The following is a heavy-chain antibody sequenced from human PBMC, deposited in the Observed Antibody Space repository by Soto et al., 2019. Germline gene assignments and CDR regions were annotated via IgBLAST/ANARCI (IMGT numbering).Heavy chain of an antibody. V-gene: IGHV1-46*01. Sequence: QVQLVQSGAEVKKPGASVKVSCKASGYTFTSYYMHWVRQAPGQGLEWMGIINPSGGSTSYAKNYQCRVTMTRDRSPSPPYMELSSLGSDGTAVYYCARDRAVVVPAALAQLEFDPWGQGTLVTVSS. J-gene: IGHJ5*02. CDR2: INPSGGST. CDR3: ARDRAVVVPAALAQLEFDP. CDR1: GYTFTSYY. D-gene: IGHD2-2*01.